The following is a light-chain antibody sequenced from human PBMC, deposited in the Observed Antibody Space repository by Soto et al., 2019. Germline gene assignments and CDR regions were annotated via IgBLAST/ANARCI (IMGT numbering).Light chain of an antibody. V-gene: IGKV3-11*01. CDR3: QQRSNWPPGIT. J-gene: IGKJ3*01. Sequence: EIVFTQSPATLSLSPGERATLSCRASQTVGGYLAWYQQKPGQAPRLLIYDASNRATGIPARFSGSGSGTDFTLTISSLEPEDFAVYYCQQRSNWPPGITFGPGATVEIK. CDR2: DAS. CDR1: QTVGGY.